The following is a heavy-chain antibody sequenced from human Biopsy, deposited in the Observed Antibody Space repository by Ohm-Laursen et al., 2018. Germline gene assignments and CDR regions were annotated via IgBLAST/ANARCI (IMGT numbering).Heavy chain of an antibody. CDR3: ARDPGYDFWSGSDPFDI. D-gene: IGHD3-3*01. CDR1: GYTFTVYF. Sequence: ASVKASCQASGYTFTVYFLHWVRQAPGHGLEWMGWISTYNDDTNIAQKFQGRVSMTTDTSTRTAYMELRSLRSGDTAIYFCARDPGYDFWSGSDPFDIWGQGTLVTVS. V-gene: IGHV1-18*04. CDR2: ISTYNDDT. J-gene: IGHJ3*02.